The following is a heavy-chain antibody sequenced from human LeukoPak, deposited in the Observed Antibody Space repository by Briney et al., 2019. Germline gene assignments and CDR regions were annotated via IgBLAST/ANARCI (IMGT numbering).Heavy chain of an antibody. Sequence: SETLSLTCAVYGGSFSGYYWSLIRQPPGKGLEWIGEINHSGSTNYNPSLKSRVTISVDTSKNQFSLKLSSVTAADTAVYYCARGRQKYYFDYWGQGTLVTVSS. J-gene: IGHJ4*02. V-gene: IGHV4-34*01. CDR2: INHSGST. CDR1: GGSFSGYY. CDR3: ARGRQKYYFDY.